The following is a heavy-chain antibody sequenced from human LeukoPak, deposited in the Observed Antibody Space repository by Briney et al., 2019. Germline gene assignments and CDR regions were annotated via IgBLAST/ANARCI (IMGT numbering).Heavy chain of an antibody. Sequence: PGGSLRLSCAASGFTFSSYAMHWVRQAPGKGLEWVAVISYDGSNKYYADSVKGRFAISRDNSKNTLYLQMNSLRAEDTAVYYCARQGTSWYPDYWGQGTLVTVSS. D-gene: IGHD6-13*01. J-gene: IGHJ4*02. CDR1: GFTFSSYA. CDR2: ISYDGSNK. V-gene: IGHV3-30*09. CDR3: ARQGTSWYPDY.